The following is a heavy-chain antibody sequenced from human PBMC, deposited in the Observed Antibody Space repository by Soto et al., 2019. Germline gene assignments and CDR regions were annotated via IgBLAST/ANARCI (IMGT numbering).Heavy chain of an antibody. CDR2: ISAYNGNT. D-gene: IGHD2-2*01. J-gene: IGHJ4*02. Sequence: ASVKVSCKPSGYTFSTYAKHWARQAPGQRLECMGWISAYNGNTKYAQKLQGRVTMTTDTSTSTAYMELRSLRSDDTAVYYCAREGCSSTSCYLGYWGQGTLVTVSS. CDR1: GYTFSTYA. CDR3: AREGCSSTSCYLGY. V-gene: IGHV1-18*01.